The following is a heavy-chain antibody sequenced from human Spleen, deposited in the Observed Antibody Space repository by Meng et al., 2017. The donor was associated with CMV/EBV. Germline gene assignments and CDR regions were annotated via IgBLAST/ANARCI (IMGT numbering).Heavy chain of an antibody. J-gene: IGHJ4*02. CDR1: GLNISDTA. CDR2: ASFAGGPE. CDR3: ATQNSFRHDY. V-gene: IGHV3-30-3*02. Sequence: GESLKISCTASGLNISDTAIQWVRQTPDRGLEWVAVASFAGGPEYYADSVKGRFTISRDSSKNSLYLQMNSLRAEDTAVYYCATQNSFRHDYWGRGTLVTVSS.